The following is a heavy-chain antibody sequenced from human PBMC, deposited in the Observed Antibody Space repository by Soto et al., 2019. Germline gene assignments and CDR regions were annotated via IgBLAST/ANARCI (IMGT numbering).Heavy chain of an antibody. D-gene: IGHD2-15*01. V-gene: IGHV3-48*02. J-gene: IGHJ3*02. Sequence: GGSLRLSCAASGFTFSSYGMNWVRQAPGKGLEWVSYISSSSSTIYYADSVKGRFTISRDNAKNSLYLQMNSLRDEDTAVYYCARDKVVVAADAFDIWGQGTMVTVSS. CDR3: ARDKVVVAADAFDI. CDR2: ISSSSSTI. CDR1: GFTFSSYG.